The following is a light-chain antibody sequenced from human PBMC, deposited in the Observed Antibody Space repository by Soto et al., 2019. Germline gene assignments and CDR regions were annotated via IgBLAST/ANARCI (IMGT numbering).Light chain of an antibody. J-gene: IGKJ5*01. V-gene: IGKV3-11*01. Sequence: EIVLTQSPATLSLSPGERTTLSCRARQRVSSYLAWYQQKPGPAPRLLIYDASNRATGIPARFSGSGSGTDFTLTISSLEPEDFAVYYCQQRSNWPPEITFGQGTRLEIK. CDR1: QRVSSY. CDR3: QQRSNWPPEIT. CDR2: DAS.